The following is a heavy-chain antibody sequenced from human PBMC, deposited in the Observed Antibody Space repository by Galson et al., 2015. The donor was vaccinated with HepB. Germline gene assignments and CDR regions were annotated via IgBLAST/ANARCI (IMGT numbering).Heavy chain of an antibody. CDR3: AKEVSVFKNYYGMDA. D-gene: IGHD3-10*01. J-gene: IGHJ6*02. CDR1: GFIFNNFG. CDR2: ISDDGSDE. Sequence: SLRLSCATSGFIFNNFGLYWVRQAPGKGLEWVALISDDGSDEYYTDSVKGRFTISRDNSKNTLYLQMNSLRVDDTAVYYCAKEVSVFKNYYGMDAWGQGTTVTVSS. V-gene: IGHV3-30*18.